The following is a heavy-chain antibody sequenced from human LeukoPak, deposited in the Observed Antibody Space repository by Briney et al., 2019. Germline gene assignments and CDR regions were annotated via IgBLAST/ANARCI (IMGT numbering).Heavy chain of an antibody. CDR1: GGSVSSSSYY. V-gene: IGHV4-39*01. CDR2: IYYSGTT. J-gene: IGHJ4*02. D-gene: IGHD3-3*01. Sequence: PSETLSLTCTVSGGSVSSSSYYWGWIRQPPGKGLEWIGSIYYSGTTYYNPSLKSRVTISVDTSKNQFSLKLSSVTAADTAVYYCARQLRWIFGYDYWGQGTLVTVSS. CDR3: ARQLRWIFGYDY.